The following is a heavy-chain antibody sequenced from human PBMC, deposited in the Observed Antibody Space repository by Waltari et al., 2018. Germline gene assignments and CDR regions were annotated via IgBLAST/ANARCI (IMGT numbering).Heavy chain of an antibody. V-gene: IGHV1-8*01. CDR3: ASDLGF. Sequence: QGQLVQSGAEMKKPGASVKVSGRASGYTFTSYDINWVRQATGQGLEWMGWMNPNSGNTEYAQRFQDRVTMTRDTSISTAYMELTSLTSEDTAFYYCASDLGFWGQGTLVTVSS. CDR1: GYTFTSYD. J-gene: IGHJ4*02. CDR2: MNPNSGNT.